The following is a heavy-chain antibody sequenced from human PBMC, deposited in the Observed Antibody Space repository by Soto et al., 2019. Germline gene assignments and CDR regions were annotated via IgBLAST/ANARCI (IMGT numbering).Heavy chain of an antibody. J-gene: IGHJ4*02. V-gene: IGHV3-74*01. D-gene: IGHD2-15*01. CDR1: GFAFSSYW. CDR2: IDPYETGI. CDR3: TSDTFGGRDF. Sequence: EVQLVESGGGLVQPGGSLRLSCAASGFAFSSYWMHWVRQAPGKGLVWVSRIDPYETGINYADSVKGRFTISRDNAKNTLYLLMNSLRAEDTAVYYCTSDTFGGRDFWCQGTLVTVSS.